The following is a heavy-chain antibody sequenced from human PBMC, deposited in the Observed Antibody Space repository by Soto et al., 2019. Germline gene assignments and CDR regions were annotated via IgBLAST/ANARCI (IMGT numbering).Heavy chain of an antibody. CDR2: IYPGDSDT. CDR1: GYSFTSYW. J-gene: IGHJ5*02. Sequence: GESLKISCKGSGYSFTSYWIGWVRQMPGKGLEWMGIIYPGDSDTRYSPSFQGQVTISADKSISTAYLQWSSLKASDTAMYYCARHYGDYLSIGLFSWFDPWGQGTLVTVSS. V-gene: IGHV5-51*01. CDR3: ARHYGDYLSIGLFSWFDP. D-gene: IGHD4-17*01.